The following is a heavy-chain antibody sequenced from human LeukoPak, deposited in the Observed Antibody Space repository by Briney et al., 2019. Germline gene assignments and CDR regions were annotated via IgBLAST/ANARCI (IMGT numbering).Heavy chain of an antibody. CDR3: ARDRIVVVPAAISKTYYYYGMDV. V-gene: IGHV3-53*01. CDR2: IYSGGST. J-gene: IGHJ6*02. Sequence: GGSLRLSCAASGFTVSSNYMSWVRQAPGKGLEWVSVIYSGGSTYYADSVKGRFTISRDNSKNTLYLRMNSLRAEDTAVYYCARDRIVVVPAAISKTYYYYGMDVWGQGTTVTVSS. D-gene: IGHD2-2*01. CDR1: GFTVSSNY.